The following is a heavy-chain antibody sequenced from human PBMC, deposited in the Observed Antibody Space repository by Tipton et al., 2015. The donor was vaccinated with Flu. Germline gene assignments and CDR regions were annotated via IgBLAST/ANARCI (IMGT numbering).Heavy chain of an antibody. Sequence: LRLSCTVSGGSISSYYWSWIRQPPGKGLEWIGYIYYSGSTNYNPSLKRRITISVDTSKNQFSLKLSSVTAADTAVYYCARVKKDYDFWSGYYTCYCCYGMDGWGQGTTVAVAS. CDR1: GGSISSYY. V-gene: IGHV4-59*01. D-gene: IGHD3-3*01. CDR2: IYYSGST. J-gene: IGHJ6*02. CDR3: ARVKKDYDFWSGYYTCYCCYGMDG.